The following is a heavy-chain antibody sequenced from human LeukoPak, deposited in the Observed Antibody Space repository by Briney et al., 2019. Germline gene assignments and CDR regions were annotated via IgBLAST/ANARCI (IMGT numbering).Heavy chain of an antibody. CDR1: GFTLSNYG. J-gene: IGHJ6*03. CDR2: IRYDGSDK. V-gene: IGHV3-30*02. CDR3: AKDCSTSETGYHYYYIDV. Sequence: GGSLRLSCAASGFTLSNYGIHWVRQAPGKGLEWVAFIRYDGSDKSHADSVKGRFTISRDNSENTLHLQMNSLRPEDTAVYYCAKDCSTSETGYHYYYIDVWGKGTTVTVSS. D-gene: IGHD2-2*01.